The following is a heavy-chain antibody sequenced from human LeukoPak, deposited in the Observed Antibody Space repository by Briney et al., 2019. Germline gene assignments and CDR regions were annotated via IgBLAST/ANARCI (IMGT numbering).Heavy chain of an antibody. CDR2: ISGSGGST. CDR3: AKRRGSGWYFDY. J-gene: IGHJ4*02. Sequence: GGSLRLSCAASGFTFSSYAMSWVRQAPGKGLEWVSAISGSGGSTYYADSVKGRFTISRDNSKNTLYLQMNGLRAEDTAVYYCAKRRGSGWYFDYWGQGTLVTVSS. CDR1: GFTFSSYA. V-gene: IGHV3-23*01. D-gene: IGHD6-19*01.